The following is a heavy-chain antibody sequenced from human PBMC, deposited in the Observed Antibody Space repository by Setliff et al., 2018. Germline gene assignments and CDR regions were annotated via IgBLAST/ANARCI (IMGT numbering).Heavy chain of an antibody. CDR1: GFRFNDYA. CDR3: AKDRHREGGIPKYFDY. V-gene: IGHV3-30*10. Sequence: GGSLRLSCAASGFRFNDYAMHWVRQTPGKGLEWVAVISYDGINNYYTDSVKGRFTISRDNSKNTLYLQVNSLRTEDTAVYFCAKDRHREGGIPKYFDYWGQGTLVTVSS. CDR2: ISYDGINN. J-gene: IGHJ4*02. D-gene: IGHD2-21*01.